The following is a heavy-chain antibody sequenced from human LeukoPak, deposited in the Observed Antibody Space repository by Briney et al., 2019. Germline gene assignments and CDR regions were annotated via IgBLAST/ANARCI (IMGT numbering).Heavy chain of an antibody. CDR1: GGSISSSSYY. V-gene: IGHV4-39*01. Sequence: SETLSLTCTVSGGSISSSSYYWGWIRQSQGKGLEWIGSIYYSGSTYYNPSLKSRVTISVDTSKNQFSLKLSSVTAADTAVYYCARQADDYGDYGWFDPWGQGTLVTVSS. J-gene: IGHJ5*02. CDR3: ARQADDYGDYGWFDP. CDR2: IYYSGST. D-gene: IGHD4-17*01.